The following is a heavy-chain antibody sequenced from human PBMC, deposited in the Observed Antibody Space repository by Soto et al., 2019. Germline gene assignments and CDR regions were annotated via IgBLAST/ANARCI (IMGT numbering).Heavy chain of an antibody. D-gene: IGHD6-13*01. CDR1: GGSISSSSYY. CDR3: ARRSSSWYYFDY. Sequence: SETLSLTCTVSGGSISSSSYYWGWIRQPPGKGLEWIGSTYYSGSTYYNPSLKSRVTISVDTSKNQFSLKLSSVTAADTAVYYCARRSSSWYYFDYWGQGTLVTVSS. J-gene: IGHJ4*02. V-gene: IGHV4-39*01. CDR2: TYYSGST.